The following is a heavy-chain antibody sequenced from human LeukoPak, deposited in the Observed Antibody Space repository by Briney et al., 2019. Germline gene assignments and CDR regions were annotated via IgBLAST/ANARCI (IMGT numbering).Heavy chain of an antibody. Sequence: PGASLRLSRAASGFTFSSYAMSWVRQAPGKGLEWVSAISGSGGSTYYADSVKGRFTISRDNSKNTLYLQMNSLRAEDTAVYYCAKGVAVAGPFDYWGQGTLVTVSS. V-gene: IGHV3-23*01. D-gene: IGHD6-19*01. CDR3: AKGVAVAGPFDY. CDR2: ISGSGGST. CDR1: GFTFSSYA. J-gene: IGHJ4*02.